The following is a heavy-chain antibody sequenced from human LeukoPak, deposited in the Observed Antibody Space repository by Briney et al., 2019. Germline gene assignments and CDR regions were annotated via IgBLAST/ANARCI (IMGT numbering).Heavy chain of an antibody. D-gene: IGHD3-22*01. CDR3: ARYDSSGYNSY. CDR2: IYYTGST. Sequence: SETLSLTCTVSGDPISSHSWSWIRQPPGKGLEWIGYIYYTGSTNYNPSLKSRLTISIDTSKNQFSLTLSSVTAADTAVYYCARYDSSGYNSYWGQGTLVTVSS. CDR1: GDPISSHS. V-gene: IGHV4-59*11. J-gene: IGHJ4*02.